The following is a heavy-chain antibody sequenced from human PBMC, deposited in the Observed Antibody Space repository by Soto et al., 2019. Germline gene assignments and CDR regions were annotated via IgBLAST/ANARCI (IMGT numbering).Heavy chain of an antibody. D-gene: IGHD3-22*01. CDR1: GGSISSSSYY. CDR3: ARPYTYYYDSSGMREYNWFDP. Sequence: PSETLSLTCTVSGGSISSSSYYWGWIRQPPGKGLEWIGSIYYSGSTYYNPSLKSRVTISVDTSKNQFSLKLSSVTAADTAVYYCARPYTYYYDSSGMREYNWFDPWGQGTLVTVSS. CDR2: IYYSGST. V-gene: IGHV4-39*01. J-gene: IGHJ5*02.